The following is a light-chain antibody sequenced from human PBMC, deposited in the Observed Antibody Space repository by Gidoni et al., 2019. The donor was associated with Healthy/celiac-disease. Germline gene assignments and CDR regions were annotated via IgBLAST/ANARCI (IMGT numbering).Light chain of an antibody. J-gene: IGKJ1*01. CDR3: QQYNIWPLWT. V-gene: IGKV3-15*01. CDR2: GAS. CDR1: QSISSS. Sequence: EIVMTQSPATLSVSPGERATLSCRASQSISSSLAWYQQKPGQAPRLLIYGASTRATGIPAKFSGSGSGTEFTLTISSLQSEDFAVYYCQQYNIWPLWTFGQGTKVEIK.